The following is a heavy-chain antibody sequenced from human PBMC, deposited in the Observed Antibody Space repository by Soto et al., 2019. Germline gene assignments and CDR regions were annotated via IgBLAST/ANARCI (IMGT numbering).Heavy chain of an antibody. CDR1: GFTFSDYY. D-gene: IGHD6-19*01. Sequence: QVQLVESGGGLVKPGGSLRLSCAASGFTFSDYYMSWIRQAPGKGLEWVSYISSSSSYTNYADSVKGRFTISRDNVKNSLYLQMNSLRAEDTAVYYCARYSSGWYSYYYYGMDVWGQGTTVTVSS. V-gene: IGHV3-11*06. J-gene: IGHJ6*02. CDR3: ARYSSGWYSYYYYGMDV. CDR2: ISSSSSYT.